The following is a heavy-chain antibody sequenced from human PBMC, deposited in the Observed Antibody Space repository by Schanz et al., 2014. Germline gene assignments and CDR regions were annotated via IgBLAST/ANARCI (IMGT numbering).Heavy chain of an antibody. Sequence: QVQLQESGPGLVKPSETLSLMCTVSGGSMDTHYWGWIRQPPGKGLEWIAFIYSSGIANYNPSLEGRVTIPVDTSKNQFSLSLPSVTAADTATYYCARRVVPATMGLYFDLWGQGTLVTVSS. CDR3: ARRVVPATMGLYFDL. D-gene: IGHD2-21*01. V-gene: IGHV4-59*08. CDR1: GGSMDTHY. CDR2: IYSSGIA. J-gene: IGHJ4*02.